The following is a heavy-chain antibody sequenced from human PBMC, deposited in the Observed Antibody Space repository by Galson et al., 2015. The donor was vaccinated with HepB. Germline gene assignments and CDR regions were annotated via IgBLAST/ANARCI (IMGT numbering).Heavy chain of an antibody. J-gene: IGHJ6*02. D-gene: IGHD6-19*01. V-gene: IGHV3-30*18. CDR1: GFTFSSYG. Sequence: SLRLSCAASGFTFSSYGMHWVRQAPGKGLEWVAVISYDGSNKYYADSVKGRFTISRDNSKNTLYLQMNSLRAEDTAVYYCAKDRWAVAGKGPGYYGMDVWGQGTTVTVSS. CDR2: ISYDGSNK. CDR3: AKDRWAVAGKGPGYYGMDV.